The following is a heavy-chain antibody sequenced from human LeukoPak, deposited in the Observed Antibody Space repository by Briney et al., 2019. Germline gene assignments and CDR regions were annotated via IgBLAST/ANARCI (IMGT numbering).Heavy chain of an antibody. D-gene: IGHD3-3*01. J-gene: IGHJ4*02. CDR2: IYSGGST. Sequence: GGSLRLSCAASEFTFSHYGMHWVRQAPGKGLEWVSVIYSGGSTYYADSVKGRFTISRDNSKNTLYLQMNSLRAEDTAVYYCARFWSGYSHFDYWGQGTLVTVSS. CDR1: EFTFSHYG. V-gene: IGHV3-53*01. CDR3: ARFWSGYSHFDY.